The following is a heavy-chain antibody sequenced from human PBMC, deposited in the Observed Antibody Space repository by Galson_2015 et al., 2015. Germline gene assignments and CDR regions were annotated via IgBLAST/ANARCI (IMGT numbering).Heavy chain of an antibody. Sequence: SVKVSCKASGGTFSSYAISWVRQAPGQGLGWMGGIIPIFGIANYAQKFQGRVTITADESTSTAYMELSSLRSEDTAVYYCASNSRYYGSGSYSTEYYYYYMDVWGKGTTVTVSS. D-gene: IGHD3-10*01. CDR2: IIPIFGIA. J-gene: IGHJ6*03. V-gene: IGHV1-69*13. CDR1: GGTFSSYA. CDR3: ASNSRYYGSGSYSTEYYYYYMDV.